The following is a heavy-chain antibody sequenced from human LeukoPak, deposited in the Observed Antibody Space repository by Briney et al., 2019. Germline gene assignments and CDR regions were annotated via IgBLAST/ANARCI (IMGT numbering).Heavy chain of an antibody. CDR1: GFTFSSYA. V-gene: IGHV3-30-3*01. CDR3: ARDREQLGSFDY. Sequence: GGSLRLSCAASGFTFSSYAMHWVRQAPGKGLERVAVISYDGSNKYYADSVKGRFTISRDNSKNTLYLQMNSLRDEDTAVYYCARDREQLGSFDYWGQGTLVTVSS. CDR2: ISYDGSNK. J-gene: IGHJ4*02. D-gene: IGHD6-13*01.